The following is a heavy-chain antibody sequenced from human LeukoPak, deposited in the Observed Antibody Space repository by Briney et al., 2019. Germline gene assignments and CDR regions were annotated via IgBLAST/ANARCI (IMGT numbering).Heavy chain of an antibody. CDR2: IYPADSDT. CDR1: GYSFTNYW. V-gene: IGHV5-51*01. Sequence: GESLKISCKGSGYSFTNYWIGWVRQMPGKGLEWMGIIYPADSDTRYSPSFQGQVTISADRSISTAYLQWSSLKASDTAMYYCATRVRSGSYFPCYYGVDVWGQGTRSPSP. CDR3: ATRVRSGSYFPCYYGVDV. J-gene: IGHJ6*02. D-gene: IGHD3-10*01.